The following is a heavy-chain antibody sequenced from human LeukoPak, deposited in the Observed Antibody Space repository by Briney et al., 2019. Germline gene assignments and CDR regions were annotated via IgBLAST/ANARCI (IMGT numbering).Heavy chain of an antibody. D-gene: IGHD2-2*01. Sequence: GGSLRLSCAASGFTFDDYAMHWVRQAPGKGLEWVSGISWNSGSIGYADSVKGRFTISRDNAKNSLYLQMNSLRAEDTAVYYCAKSWRGGYCSSTSCYGDYWGQGTLVTVSS. CDR1: GFTFDDYA. V-gene: IGHV3-9*01. CDR2: ISWNSGSI. J-gene: IGHJ4*02. CDR3: AKSWRGGYCSSTSCYGDY.